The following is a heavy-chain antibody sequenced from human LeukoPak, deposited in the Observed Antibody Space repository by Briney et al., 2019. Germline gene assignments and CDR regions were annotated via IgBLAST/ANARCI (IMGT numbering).Heavy chain of an antibody. V-gene: IGHV3-15*01. CDR3: TTDRGIVEVESFDY. Sequence: PGGSLRLSCAASGFTFSTYAMTCVRQAPGKGLEWVGRIKSKTDGGTTDYAAPVKGRFTISRDDSKNTLYLQMNSLKTDDTGMYHCTTDRGIVEVESFDYWGQGTLVTVSS. D-gene: IGHD3-22*01. CDR1: GFTFSTYA. CDR2: IKSKTDGGTT. J-gene: IGHJ4*02.